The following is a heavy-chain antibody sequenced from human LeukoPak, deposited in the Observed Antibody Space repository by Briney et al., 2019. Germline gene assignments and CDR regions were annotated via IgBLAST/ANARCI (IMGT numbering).Heavy chain of an antibody. J-gene: IGHJ3*02. D-gene: IGHD6-19*01. CDR1: GLTFSDHH. CDR3: ARDRGTGWLWADAFDS. V-gene: IGHV3-74*01. Sequence: PGGSLRLSCAASGLTFSDHHMDWVRQAPGKGLVWVSRINSDGLSTNYADSVKGRFTISRDNAKNTMYLQMNSLRAEDTAVYYCARDRGTGWLWADAFDSWGQGTMVSVSS. CDR2: INSDGLST.